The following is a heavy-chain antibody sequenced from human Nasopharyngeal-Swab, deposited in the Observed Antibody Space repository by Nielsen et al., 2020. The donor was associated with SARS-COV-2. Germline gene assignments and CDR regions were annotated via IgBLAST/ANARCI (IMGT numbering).Heavy chain of an antibody. CDR3: ASVGSSSWYQLWFDP. J-gene: IGHJ5*02. D-gene: IGHD6-13*01. V-gene: IGHV4-34*01. CDR2: INHSGST. Sequence: WIRQPPGKGLEWIGEINHSGSTNYNPSLKSRVTISVDTSKNQFSLKLSSVTAAGTAVYYCASVGSSSWYQLWFDPWGQGTLVTVSS.